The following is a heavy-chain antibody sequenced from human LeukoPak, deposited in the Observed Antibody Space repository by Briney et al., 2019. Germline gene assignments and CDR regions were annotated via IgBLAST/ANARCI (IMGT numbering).Heavy chain of an antibody. CDR3: ARRYCSGGSCYTPAPHFDY. D-gene: IGHD2-15*01. V-gene: IGHV4-59*01. Sequence: SETLSLTCTVSGGSISSYYWSWIRQPPEKGLEWLGYIYYSGSTNYNPSLKSRVTISVDTSKNQFSLKLSSVTAADTAVYYCARRYCSGGSCYTPAPHFDYWGQGTLVTVSS. CDR2: IYYSGST. J-gene: IGHJ4*02. CDR1: GGSISSYY.